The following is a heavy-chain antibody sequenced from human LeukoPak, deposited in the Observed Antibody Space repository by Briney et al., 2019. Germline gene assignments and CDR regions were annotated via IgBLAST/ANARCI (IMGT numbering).Heavy chain of an antibody. J-gene: IGHJ4*02. D-gene: IGHD5-18*01. CDR1: GDSHSSNSAA. CDR2: TYYRSKWYN. Sequence: SQTLSLTCAISGDSHSSNSAAWNWIRQSPSRGLEWLARTYYRSKWYNDYAVSVKSRITINPDTSKNQFSLQLNSVTPEDTAVYYCARSPRGYSYGYPSGFDYWGQGTLVTVSS. CDR3: ARSPRGYSYGYPSGFDY. V-gene: IGHV6-1*01.